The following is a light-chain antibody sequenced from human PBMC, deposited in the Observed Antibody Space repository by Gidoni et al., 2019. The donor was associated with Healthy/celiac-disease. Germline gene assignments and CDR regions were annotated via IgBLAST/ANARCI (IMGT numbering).Light chain of an antibody. Sequence: DIQMTQSPSSLSASAGDRVTITCRASQSISSYLNWYQQKPGKAPKLLIYAASSLESGVPSRFSGSGSGTDFTLTISSLQPEDFAAYYCQQYYSTPFTFGPGTKVDIK. V-gene: IGKV1-39*01. CDR3: QQYYSTPFT. CDR2: AAS. CDR1: QSISSY. J-gene: IGKJ3*01.